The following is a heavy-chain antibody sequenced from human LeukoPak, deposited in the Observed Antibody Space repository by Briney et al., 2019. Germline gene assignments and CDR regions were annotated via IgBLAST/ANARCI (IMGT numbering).Heavy chain of an antibody. Sequence: ASVKVSCKASGYTFTGYYMHWVRQAPGQGLEWMGWINPNSGGTNYAQKFQGRVTMTRDTSISTAYMELSRLRSDDTAVYYCARGTNYGSGSYYYWGQRTLVTVSS. CDR3: ARGTNYGSGSYYY. CDR2: INPNSGGT. D-gene: IGHD3-10*01. V-gene: IGHV1-2*02. J-gene: IGHJ4*02. CDR1: GYTFTGYY.